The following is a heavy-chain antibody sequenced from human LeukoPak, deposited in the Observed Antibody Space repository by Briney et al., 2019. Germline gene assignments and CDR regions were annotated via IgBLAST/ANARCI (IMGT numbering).Heavy chain of an antibody. CDR3: ARGAYYDFWSGYLGY. D-gene: IGHD3-3*01. Sequence: SETLSLTCTVSGGSISSSSYYWGWIRQPPGKGLEWIGSIYYSGSTYYNPSLKSRVTISVDTSKNQFSLKLSSVTAADTAVYYCARGAYYDFWSGYLGYWGQGTLVTVSS. V-gene: IGHV4-39*07. J-gene: IGHJ4*02. CDR2: IYYSGST. CDR1: GGSISSSSYY.